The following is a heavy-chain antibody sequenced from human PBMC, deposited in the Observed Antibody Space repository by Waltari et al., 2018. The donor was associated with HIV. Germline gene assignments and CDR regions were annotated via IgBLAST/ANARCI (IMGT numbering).Heavy chain of an antibody. V-gene: IGHV3-15*01. CDR1: GFTFSNAW. Sequence: EVQLVESGGGLVKPGGSLRLSCAASGFTFSNAWMSWVRQAPGKGLEWVGRIQSKSDGVTTDYAAPVKGRLTISRDDSKNTLFLQMNSLKTEDTAVYYCTTFARIWGQGTMVTVSS. CDR3: TTFARI. CDR2: IQSKSDGVTT. J-gene: IGHJ3*02.